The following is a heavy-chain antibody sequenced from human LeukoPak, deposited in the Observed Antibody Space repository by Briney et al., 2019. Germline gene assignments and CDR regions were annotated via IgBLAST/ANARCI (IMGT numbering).Heavy chain of an antibody. CDR2: IYHSGST. D-gene: IGHD3-22*01. J-gene: IGHJ3*02. V-gene: IGHV4-38-2*02. Sequence: PSETLSLTCTVSGYSISSGYYWGWIRQPPGEGREWIGSIYHSGSTYYNPSLKSRVTISVDTSKNQFSLKLSSVTAADTAVYYCARAYYYDSSGYPQGAFDIWGQGTMVTVSS. CDR1: GYSISSGYY. CDR3: ARAYYYDSSGYPQGAFDI.